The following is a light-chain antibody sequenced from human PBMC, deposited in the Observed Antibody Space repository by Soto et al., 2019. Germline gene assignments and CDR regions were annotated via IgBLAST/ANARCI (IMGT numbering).Light chain of an antibody. J-gene: IGKJ1*01. CDR2: GGS. CDR1: QTIRGNE. CDR3: QDYGTSHPWT. Sequence: VVLTQSPGALSLSPGEGVTLSCRASQTIRGNELAWYRQKRGQAPRLLIYGGSSRAEGIPDRFSGRGTGTNFTLTISRLEPEDSAVYYCQDYGTSHPWTFGQGTKLEIK. V-gene: IGKV3-20*01.